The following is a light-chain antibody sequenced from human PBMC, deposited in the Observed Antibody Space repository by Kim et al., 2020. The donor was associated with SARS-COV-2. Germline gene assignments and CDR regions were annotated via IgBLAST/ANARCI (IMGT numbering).Light chain of an antibody. CDR1: SGHSFYA. J-gene: IGLJ3*02. V-gene: IGLV4-69*01. CDR3: QTWGAGIRV. CDR2: LNSDGRH. Sequence: QLVLTQSPSASASLGASVKLTCTLDSGHSFYAIAWHQQLPEKGPRFLMKLNSDGRHTKGDGIPDRFSGSSSGPERYLTISSLRSEDEADYYCQTWGAGIRVFGGGTQLTVL.